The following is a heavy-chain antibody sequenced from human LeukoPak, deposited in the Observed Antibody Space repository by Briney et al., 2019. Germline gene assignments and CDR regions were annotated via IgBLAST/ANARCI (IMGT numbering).Heavy chain of an antibody. Sequence: SETLSLTCTVSGGSVSSTSYYWAWIRQPPGKGLEWIGSIYTSGSTNYNPSLKSRVTMSVDTSKNQFSLKLSSVTAADTAVYYCARGCSGGSCYYDAFDIWGQGTMVTVSS. D-gene: IGHD2-15*01. J-gene: IGHJ3*02. CDR3: ARGCSGGSCYYDAFDI. CDR2: IYTSGST. CDR1: GGSVSSTSYY. V-gene: IGHV4-39*07.